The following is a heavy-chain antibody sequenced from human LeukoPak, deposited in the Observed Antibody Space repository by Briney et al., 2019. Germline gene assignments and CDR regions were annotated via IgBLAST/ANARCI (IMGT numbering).Heavy chain of an antibody. J-gene: IGHJ4*02. CDR2: IYYSGST. V-gene: IGHV4-59*01. CDR3: ARRGGIAVAGTLRPGFDY. CDR1: GGSISSYY. Sequence: SETLSLTCTVSGGSISSYYWSWIRQPPGKGLEWIGYIYYSGSTNYNPSLKSRVTISVDTSKNQFSLKLSSVTAADTAVYYCARRGGIAVAGTLRPGFDYWGQGTLVTVSS. D-gene: IGHD6-19*01.